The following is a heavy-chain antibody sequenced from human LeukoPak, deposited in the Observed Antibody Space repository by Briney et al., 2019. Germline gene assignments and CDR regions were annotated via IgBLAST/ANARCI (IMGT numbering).Heavy chain of an antibody. V-gene: IGHV1-8*03. CDR3: ARVYYYDSSGWDYYYYYMDV. Sequence: ASVKVSCKASGYSFTNYDINWVRQAAGQGLEWMGWRNPNSGNTGYAQKFQGRVTITSDTSISTAYMELRSLRSDDTAVYYCARVYYYDSSGWDYYYYYMDVWGKGTTVTISS. CDR1: GYSFTNYD. D-gene: IGHD3-22*01. J-gene: IGHJ6*03. CDR2: RNPNSGNT.